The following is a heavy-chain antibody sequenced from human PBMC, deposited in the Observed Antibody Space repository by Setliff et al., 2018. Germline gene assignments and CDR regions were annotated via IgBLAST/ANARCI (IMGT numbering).Heavy chain of an antibody. Sequence: PSETLSLTCTVSGGSISSSSHYWGWTRQPPGKGLEWIGRIHASGSPDYNPSFKSRVTISRDTSTNQFSLKLGSVTAAGTAVYYCARERYFDWFFEDWGHGTLVTVSS. CDR3: ARERYFDWFFED. J-gene: IGHJ4*01. D-gene: IGHD3-9*01. CDR2: IHASGSP. V-gene: IGHV4-39*07. CDR1: GGSISSSSHY.